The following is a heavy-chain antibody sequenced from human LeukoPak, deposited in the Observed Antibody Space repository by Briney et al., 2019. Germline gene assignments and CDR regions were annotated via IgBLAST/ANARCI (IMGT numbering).Heavy chain of an antibody. CDR2: ISGSGGST. CDR3: ARDDSGSSSWFDY. Sequence: GGSLRLSCAASGFTFSSYAMSWVRQAPGKGLEWVSAISGSGGSTYYADSVKGRFTISRDNSKNTLYLQMNSLRAEDTAVYYCARDDSGSSSWFDYWGQGTLVTVSS. D-gene: IGHD6-13*01. CDR1: GFTFSSYA. V-gene: IGHV3-23*01. J-gene: IGHJ4*02.